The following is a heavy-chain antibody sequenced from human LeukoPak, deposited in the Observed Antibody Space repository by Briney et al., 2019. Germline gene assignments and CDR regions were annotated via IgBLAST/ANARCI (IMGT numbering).Heavy chain of an antibody. D-gene: IGHD6-19*01. CDR1: GGTFISYA. V-gene: IGHV1-69*13. J-gene: IGHJ5*02. CDR2: IIPIFGTA. CDR3: ASGEAVAGTYAGWFDP. Sequence: SVKVSCKASGGTFISYAISWVRQAPGQGLEWMGGIIPIFGTANYAQKFQGRVTITADESTSTAYMELSSLRSEDTAVYYCASGEAVAGTYAGWFDPWGQGTLVTVSS.